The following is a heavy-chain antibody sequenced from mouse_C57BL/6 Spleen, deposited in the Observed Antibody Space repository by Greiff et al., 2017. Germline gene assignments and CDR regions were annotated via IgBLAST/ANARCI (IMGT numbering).Heavy chain of an antibody. V-gene: IGHV5-4*01. CDR2: ISDGGSYT. J-gene: IGHJ3*01. CDR1: GFTFSSYA. D-gene: IGHD2-3*01. CDR3: ARDRGDIYDGYYGFAY. Sequence: VQLQQSGGGLVKPGGSLKLSCAASGFTFSSYAMSWVRQTPEKRLEWVATISDGGSYTYYPDNVKGRFTISRDNAKNNLYLQMSHLKSEDTAMYYCARDRGDIYDGYYGFAYWGQGTLVTVSA.